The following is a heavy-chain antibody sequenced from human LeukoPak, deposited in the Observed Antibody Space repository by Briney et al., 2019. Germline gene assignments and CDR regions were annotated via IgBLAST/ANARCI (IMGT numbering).Heavy chain of an antibody. D-gene: IGHD1-26*01. CDR1: GGTFSSYA. CDR3: ARGGWANWFDP. J-gene: IGHJ5*02. Sequence: GASVKVSCKASGGTFSSYAISWVRQAPGQGLEWMGGIIPIFGTANYAQKFQGRVTITADESTTTAYTELSSLRSEDTAVYYCARGGWANWFDPWGQGTLVTVSS. V-gene: IGHV1-69*01. CDR2: IIPIFGTA.